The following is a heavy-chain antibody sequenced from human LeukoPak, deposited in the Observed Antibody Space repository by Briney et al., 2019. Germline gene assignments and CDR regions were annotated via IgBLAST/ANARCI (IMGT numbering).Heavy chain of an antibody. Sequence: RSGGSLRLSCVDSGFTFSSYEMNWVRQAPGKGLEWVSYISSSGSTIYYADSVKGRFTISRDNAKNSLYLQMNSLRAEDTAVYYCARDSYCSGGSCLPFFDYWGQGTLVTVSS. J-gene: IGHJ4*02. V-gene: IGHV3-48*03. CDR1: GFTFSSYE. CDR3: ARDSYCSGGSCLPFFDY. D-gene: IGHD2-15*01. CDR2: ISSSGSTI.